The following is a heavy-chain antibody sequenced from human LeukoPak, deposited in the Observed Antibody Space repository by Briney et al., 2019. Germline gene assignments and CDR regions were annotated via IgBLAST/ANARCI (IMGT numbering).Heavy chain of an antibody. Sequence: PGGSLRLSCAASGFTFSSYGMHWVRQAPGKGLEWVAVIWYDGSNKYYADSVKGRFTISRDNSKNTLYLQMNSLRAEDTAVYYCARGSTGYCGGDCYPTTYYFDYWGQGTLVTVSS. J-gene: IGHJ4*02. V-gene: IGHV3-33*01. CDR2: IWYDGSNK. D-gene: IGHD2-21*01. CDR3: ARGSTGYCGGDCYPTTYYFDY. CDR1: GFTFSSYG.